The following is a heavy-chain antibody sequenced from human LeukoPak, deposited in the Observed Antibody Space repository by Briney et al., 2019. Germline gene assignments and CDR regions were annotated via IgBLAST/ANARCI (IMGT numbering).Heavy chain of an antibody. V-gene: IGHV3-7*01. Sequence: GGSLRLSCAASGFTFSSYWMSWVRQAPGKGLEWVANTKQDGSEKYYVDSVKGRFTISRDNAKNSLYLQMNSLRAEDTAVYYCARSPRYNWNDVSAFDIWGQGTMVTVSS. J-gene: IGHJ3*02. CDR2: TKQDGSEK. CDR3: ARSPRYNWNDVSAFDI. CDR1: GFTFSSYW. D-gene: IGHD1-1*01.